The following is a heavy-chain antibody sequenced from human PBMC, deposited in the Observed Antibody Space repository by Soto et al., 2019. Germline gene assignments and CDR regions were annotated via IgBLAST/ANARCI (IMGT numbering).Heavy chain of an antibody. V-gene: IGHV1-3*01. J-gene: IGHJ4*02. CDR3: ARDPSSWYYYDSSDLDY. D-gene: IGHD3-22*01. CDR2: INAGNGNT. CDR1: GYTFTTYA. Sequence: ASVKVSYKASGYTFTTYAMHWVRQAPGQRLEWMGWINAGNGNTKYSQKFQGRVTITRDTSASTAYMELSGLTSEDTAVYYCARDPSSWYYYDSSDLDYWGQGTLVTVSS.